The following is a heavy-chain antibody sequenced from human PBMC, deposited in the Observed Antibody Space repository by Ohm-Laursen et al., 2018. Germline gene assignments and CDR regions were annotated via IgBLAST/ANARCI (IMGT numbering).Heavy chain of an antibody. CDR1: GYTFTGYY. Sequence: ASVKVSCKASGYTFTGYYMHWVRQAPGQGLEWMGWINPNSGGTNYAQKFRERVTITRDMSTSTAYMELSSLRSEDTAVYYCAADTAAWGQGTLVTVSS. CDR2: INPNSGGT. D-gene: IGHD5-18*01. CDR3: AADTAA. V-gene: IGHV1-2*02. J-gene: IGHJ5*02.